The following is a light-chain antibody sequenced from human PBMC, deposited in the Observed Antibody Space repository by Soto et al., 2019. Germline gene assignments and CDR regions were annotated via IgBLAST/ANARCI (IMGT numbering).Light chain of an antibody. Sequence: SYELTQPPSVSVSPGQTASITCSGDKLGNKYASWYQQRPGQSPAVVIYQDNKRPSGIPERFSGSNSGNTATLTISGTQAMDEADYYCQTWDTNTVVFGGGTKLTVL. J-gene: IGLJ2*01. V-gene: IGLV3-1*01. CDR3: QTWDTNTVV. CDR2: QDN. CDR1: KLGNKY.